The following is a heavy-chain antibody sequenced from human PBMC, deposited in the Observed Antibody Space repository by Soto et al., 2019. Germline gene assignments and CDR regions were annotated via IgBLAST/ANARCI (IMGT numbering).Heavy chain of an antibody. Sequence: SETLSLTCTVSGGSISSYYWSWIRQPPGKGLEWIGYIYYSGSTSYNPSLKSRVTISVDTSKNQFSLKLSSVTAADTAVYYCARLGYCSSTSCYAAGAYYYYMDVWGKGTTVTVSS. CDR2: IYYSGST. V-gene: IGHV4-59*08. J-gene: IGHJ6*03. CDR1: GGSISSYY. CDR3: ARLGYCSSTSCYAAGAYYYYMDV. D-gene: IGHD2-2*01.